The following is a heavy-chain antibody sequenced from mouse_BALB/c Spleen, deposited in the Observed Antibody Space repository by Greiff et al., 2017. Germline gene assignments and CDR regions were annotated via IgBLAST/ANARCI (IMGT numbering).Heavy chain of an antibody. Sequence: VQLQQSGAELVTPGASVKLSCTASGFYIKDTYLHWVTQRPEQGLEWIGRIDPANGNTKYDPKFQGKATITADTSSNTAYLQLSSLTSEDTAVYYCAHRYDGYYFDYWGQGTTLTGSS. V-gene: IGHV14-3*02. CDR2: IDPANGNT. D-gene: IGHD2-14*01. CDR3: AHRYDGYYFDY. CDR1: GFYIKDTY. J-gene: IGHJ2*01.